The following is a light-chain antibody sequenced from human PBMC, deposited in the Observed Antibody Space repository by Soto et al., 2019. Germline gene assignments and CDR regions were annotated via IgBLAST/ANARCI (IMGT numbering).Light chain of an antibody. CDR3: NSYVGSNNYV. V-gene: IGLV2-8*01. CDR2: EVT. Sequence: QSALTQPPSASGSPGQSVTISCIGTASDIGRYNYVSWYQHHPGKAPKLIIYEVTKRPSGVPDRFSGSKSGNTASLTVSGLHADDEADYYCNSYVGSNNYVFGTGTKLTVL. CDR1: ASDIGRYNY. J-gene: IGLJ1*01.